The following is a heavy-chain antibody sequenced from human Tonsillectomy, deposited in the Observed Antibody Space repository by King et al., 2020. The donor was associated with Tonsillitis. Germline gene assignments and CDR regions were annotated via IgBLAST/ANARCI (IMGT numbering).Heavy chain of an antibody. J-gene: IGHJ4*02. D-gene: IGHD3-10*01. Sequence: VQLVESGAEVKKPGESLKISCKGSGYSFTSYWIGWVRQMPGKGLEWMGIIYPGDSDTRYSPSFQGQVTISADKSISTAFLQWSSLKASDTAMYYCARLSRESIRESYYFDYWGQGTLVTVSS. CDR3: ARLSRESIRESYYFDY. CDR2: IYPGDSDT. CDR1: GYSFTSYW. V-gene: IGHV5-51*01.